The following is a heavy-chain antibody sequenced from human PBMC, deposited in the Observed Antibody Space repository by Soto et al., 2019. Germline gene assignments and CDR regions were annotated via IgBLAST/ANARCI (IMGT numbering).Heavy chain of an antibody. Sequence: GGSLRLSCAASGFTFSSYAMSWVRQAPGKGLEWVSAISGSGGSTYYADSVKGRFTISRDNSKNTLYLQMNSLRAEDTAVYYCAKDRIAVAGTGGWNYYYYYMDVWGKGTTVTVSS. V-gene: IGHV3-23*01. CDR3: AKDRIAVAGTGGWNYYYYYMDV. D-gene: IGHD6-19*01. CDR1: GFTFSSYA. J-gene: IGHJ6*03. CDR2: ISGSGGST.